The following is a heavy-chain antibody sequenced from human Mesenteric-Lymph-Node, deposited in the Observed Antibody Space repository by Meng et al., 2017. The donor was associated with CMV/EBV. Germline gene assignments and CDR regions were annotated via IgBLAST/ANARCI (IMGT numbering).Heavy chain of an antibody. J-gene: IGHJ4*02. Sequence: QVQLQQWGAGLLKPSETLSLTCAVYGGSFSGYYWSWIRQPPGKGLEWIGEINHSGVPTYNPSLKSRVTRSLDRSKNQFSLKLSSVTAEDTAVHYCARGSDIPVNNYWGQGTLVTVSS. D-gene: IGHD2-15*01. CDR2: INHSGVP. CDR3: ARGSDIPVNNY. CDR1: GGSFSGYY. V-gene: IGHV4-34*01.